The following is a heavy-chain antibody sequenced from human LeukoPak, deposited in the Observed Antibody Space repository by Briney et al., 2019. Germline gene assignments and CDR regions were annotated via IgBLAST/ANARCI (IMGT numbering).Heavy chain of an antibody. J-gene: IGHJ4*02. CDR2: IYTGGNT. CDR1: GGSISGHY. CDR3: ARGSGSNYYDY. D-gene: IGHD1-26*01. Sequence: SETLSLTCTVSGGSISGHYWNWIRQPAGKGLEWIGRIYTGGNTNHNPSLKSRVTISVDTSKTQFSLNLASVTAADTAVYYCARGSGSNYYDYWGQGTLVTVSS. V-gene: IGHV4-4*07.